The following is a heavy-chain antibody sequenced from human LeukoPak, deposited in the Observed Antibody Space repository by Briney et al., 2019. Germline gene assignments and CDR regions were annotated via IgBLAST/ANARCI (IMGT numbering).Heavy chain of an antibody. V-gene: IGHV3-66*01. Sequence: GGSLRLSCAASGFTVSSNYMSWVRQAPGKGLEWVSVIYSGGSTYYADSVKGRFTISRDNSKNTLYLQMNSLRAEDTAVYYCAREAYYDSIGYWGQGTLVTVSS. CDR1: GFTVSSNY. CDR3: AREAYYDSIGY. CDR2: IYSGGST. D-gene: IGHD3-22*01. J-gene: IGHJ4*02.